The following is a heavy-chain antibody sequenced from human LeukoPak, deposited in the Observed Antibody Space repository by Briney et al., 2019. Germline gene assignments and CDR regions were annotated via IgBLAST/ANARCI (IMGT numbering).Heavy chain of an antibody. J-gene: IGHJ4*02. Sequence: GGSLRLSCGASGFTFSTYTMHWVRQAPGKGLEGVAVISYDGSNKYYADSVKGRFTISRDNSKDTLYLQMNSLRAEDTAVYYCARADTTGWSRPFDNWGQGTLVIVSS. D-gene: IGHD6-19*01. V-gene: IGHV3-30-3*01. CDR1: GFTFSTYT. CDR2: ISYDGSNK. CDR3: ARADTTGWSRPFDN.